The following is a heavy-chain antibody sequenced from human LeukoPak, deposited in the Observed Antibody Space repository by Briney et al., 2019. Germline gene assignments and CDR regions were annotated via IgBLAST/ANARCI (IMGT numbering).Heavy chain of an antibody. CDR1: GYTFTGYY. D-gene: IGHD6-13*01. CDR3: AREASSSWANWFDP. J-gene: IGHJ5*02. V-gene: IGHV1-2*02. Sequence: GASVKVSCKASGYTFTGYYMHWVRQAPGQGLEWMGWINPNSGGTNYAQKFQGRVTMTRDTSISTAYMELSRLRSDDTAVYYCAREASSSWANWFDPLGPGNPGHRLL. CDR2: INPNSGGT.